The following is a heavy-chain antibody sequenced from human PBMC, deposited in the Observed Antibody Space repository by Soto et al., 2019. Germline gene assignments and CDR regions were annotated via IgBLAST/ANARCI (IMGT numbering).Heavy chain of an antibody. CDR3: AYLPCSGGSCYWFSFSGMDV. V-gene: IGHV2-5*02. CDR1: GFSPSTSGVG. Sequence: QITLKESGPTLVKPTQTLTLTCTFSGFSPSTSGVGVAWIRQPPGKALEWLALIYWDDDKRYRPSLESRLTIXHXTSXNQVVLTMTNMDSVDTATYYCAYLPCSGGSCYWFSFSGMDVWGQGTTVTVSS. D-gene: IGHD2-15*01. CDR2: IYWDDDK. J-gene: IGHJ6*02.